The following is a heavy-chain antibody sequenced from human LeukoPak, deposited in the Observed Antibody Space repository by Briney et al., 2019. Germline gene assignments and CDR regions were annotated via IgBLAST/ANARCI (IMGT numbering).Heavy chain of an antibody. J-gene: IGHJ6*02. Sequence: GESLKISCKGSGYSFTNYWIGWVRQMPGKGLEWMGIIYPGDSDTTYSPSFQGQVTISADKSISTAYLQWSSLKASDTAMYYCARRDGYCSSTSCYADYYYGIDVWGQGTTVTVSS. D-gene: IGHD2-2*01. CDR3: ARRDGYCSSTSCYADYYYGIDV. CDR2: IYPGDSDT. V-gene: IGHV5-51*01. CDR1: GYSFTNYW.